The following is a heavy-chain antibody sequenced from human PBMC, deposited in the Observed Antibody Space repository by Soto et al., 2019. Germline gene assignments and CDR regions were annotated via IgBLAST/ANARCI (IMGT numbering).Heavy chain of an antibody. CDR3: ARPGVQLVPFDN. CDR1: GFTFGSYD. Sequence: QVQLVESGGGVVQPGRSLRLSCAASGFTFGSYDIHWVRKAPGKGLEWVASIWFDATIENYADSVKGRFTISRDNSKDTVYLQMSSLRVEDTAIYYCARPGVQLVPFDNWGQGTLVTVSS. V-gene: IGHV3-33*01. CDR2: IWFDATIE. D-gene: IGHD6-6*01. J-gene: IGHJ4*02.